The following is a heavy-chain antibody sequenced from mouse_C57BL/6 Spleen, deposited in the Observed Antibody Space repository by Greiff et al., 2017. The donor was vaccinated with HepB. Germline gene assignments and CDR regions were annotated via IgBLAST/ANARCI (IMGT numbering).Heavy chain of an antibody. CDR3: AREITRKAMDY. J-gene: IGHJ4*01. CDR1: GYTFTSYW. Sequence: VQLQQSGAELVKPGASVKLSCKASGYTFTSYWMQWVKQRPGQGLEWIGEIDPSDSYTNYNQKFKGKATLTVDTSSSTAYMQLSSLTSEDSAVYYCAREITRKAMDYWGQGTSVTVSS. CDR2: IDPSDSYT. V-gene: IGHV1-50*01. D-gene: IGHD2-4*01.